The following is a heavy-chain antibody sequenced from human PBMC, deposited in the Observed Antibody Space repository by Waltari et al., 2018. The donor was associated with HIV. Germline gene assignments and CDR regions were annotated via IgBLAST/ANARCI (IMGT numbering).Heavy chain of an antibody. V-gene: IGHV4-61*02. CDR2: LYTGGYI. Sequence: QVQLQESGPGLVKPSQTLSLTCSVSGGSMRNSSYYWSWIRQPAGKGLGCVGRLYTGGYINYNPSLKSRVTISIDTSKNQFSLKLSSVTAADTAVYYCASSFCSGGTCYRDAFDIWGQGTTVAVSS. J-gene: IGHJ3*02. CDR1: GGSMRNSSYY. CDR3: ASSFCSGGTCYRDAFDI. D-gene: IGHD2-15*01.